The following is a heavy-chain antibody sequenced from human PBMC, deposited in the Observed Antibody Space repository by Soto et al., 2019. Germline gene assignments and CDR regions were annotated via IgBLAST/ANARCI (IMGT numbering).Heavy chain of an antibody. J-gene: IGHJ5*02. CDR2: ISGSGGST. V-gene: IGHV3-23*01. Sequence: GGSLRLSCAASEFTFSSYAMSWVRQAPGKGLEWVSAISGSGGSTYYADSVKGRFTISRDNSKNTLYLQMNSLRAEDTAVYYCAKEADRYSCYYFPLYNLFYPCGQGTLVTVSS. D-gene: IGHD5-12*01. CDR3: AKEADRYSCYYFPLYNLFYP. CDR1: EFTFSSYA.